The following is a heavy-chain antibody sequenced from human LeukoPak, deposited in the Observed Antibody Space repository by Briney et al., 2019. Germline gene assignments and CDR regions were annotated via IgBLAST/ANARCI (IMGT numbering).Heavy chain of an antibody. CDR2: INPNSGVT. J-gene: IGHJ3*01. Sequence: GASVKVPCKASGYTFTGYYMHWVRQAPGQGLEWMGWINPNSGVTNYAQKFQGRVTMTRDTSISTAYMELSRLTSDDTALYFCARDLRSALDFWGQGTMVSVSS. CDR3: ARDLRSALDF. V-gene: IGHV1-2*02. CDR1: GYTFTGYY.